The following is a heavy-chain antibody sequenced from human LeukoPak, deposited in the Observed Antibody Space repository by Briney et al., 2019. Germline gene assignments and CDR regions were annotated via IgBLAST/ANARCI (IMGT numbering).Heavy chain of an antibody. CDR1: GGSISSYY. J-gene: IGHJ4*02. CDR3: ARNTIAAAGSFDY. V-gene: IGHV4-59*01. Sequence: PSETLSLTCTVPGGSISSYYWSWIRQPPGKGLEWIGYIYYSGSTNYNPSLKSRVTISVDTSKNQFSLKLSSVTAADTAVYYCARNTIAAAGSFDYWGQGTLVTVSS. D-gene: IGHD6-13*01. CDR2: IYYSGST.